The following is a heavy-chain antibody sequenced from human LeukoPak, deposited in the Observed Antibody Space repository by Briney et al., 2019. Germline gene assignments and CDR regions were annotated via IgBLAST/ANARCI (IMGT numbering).Heavy chain of an antibody. J-gene: IGHJ3*02. CDR2: ISFDGSNE. CDR1: GFTLSNYA. D-gene: IGHD4-17*01. V-gene: IGHV3-30-3*01. Sequence: PGGSLRLSCAASGFTLSNYAMHWVRQAPGKGLEWVAVISFDGSNEFYADSVKGRFTFSRDNPKNTLFLQMNSLRAEDTAVYYCARDFGLTTVTPGGFDIWGQGTMVTVSS. CDR3: ARDFGLTTVTPGGFDI.